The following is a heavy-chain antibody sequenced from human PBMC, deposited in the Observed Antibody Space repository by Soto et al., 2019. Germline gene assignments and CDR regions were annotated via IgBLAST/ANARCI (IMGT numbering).Heavy chain of an antibody. CDR3: ARPGFGELHGRVDV. V-gene: IGHV4-59*08. CDR2: MGNNGFT. J-gene: IGHJ6*02. CDR1: GGPMNNYY. D-gene: IGHD3-10*01. Sequence: QVQLQESGPGLVKPSETLSLTCTISGGPMNNYYCSWFRQPRGQGLEWIGFMGNNGFTRYNPSLSSQVAISLDAAKNQFSLTLSSMTAADTALDYCARPGFGELHGRVDVWGQGITVTVSS.